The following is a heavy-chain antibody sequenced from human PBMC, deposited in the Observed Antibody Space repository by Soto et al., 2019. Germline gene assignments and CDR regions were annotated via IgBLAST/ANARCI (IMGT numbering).Heavy chain of an antibody. V-gene: IGHV1-18*01. CDR1: GYTFTSYG. CDR2: ISAYNGNT. J-gene: IGHJ6*02. D-gene: IGHD3-3*01. Sequence: QVQLVQSGAEVKKPGASVKVSCKASGYTFTSYGISWVRQAPGQGLEWMGWISAYNGNTNYAQKLQGRVTMTTDTSTSKAYMELRSLRSDDTAVYYCARVLYYDFWSGYRADFYGMDVWGQGTTVTVSS. CDR3: ARVLYYDFWSGYRADFYGMDV.